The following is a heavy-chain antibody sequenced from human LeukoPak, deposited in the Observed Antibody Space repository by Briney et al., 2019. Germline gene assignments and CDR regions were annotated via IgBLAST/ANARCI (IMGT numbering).Heavy chain of an antibody. J-gene: IGHJ2*01. CDR3: ARLTAYFDL. Sequence: SETLSLTCTVSGDSISGSYWSWIRQPPGKGLEWIGYIYYSGSTNYNPSLKSRVTMSVDTSKNQFSLKVTSVTAADAAVYYCARLTAYFDLWGRGTLVTVSS. V-gene: IGHV4-59*08. CDR1: GDSISGSY. CDR2: IYYSGST.